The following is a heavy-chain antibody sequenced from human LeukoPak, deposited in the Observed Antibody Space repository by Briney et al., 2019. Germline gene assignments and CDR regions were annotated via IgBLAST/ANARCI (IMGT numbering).Heavy chain of an antibody. Sequence: GRSLRLSCAASGFTFDDYAMHWVRQAPGKGLEWVSGISWNSGSIGYADSVKGRFTISRDNAKNSLYLQMNSLRAEDTAVYYCAREPTTVKGYYYYGMDVWGQGTTVTVSS. CDR2: ISWNSGSI. D-gene: IGHD4-11*01. V-gene: IGHV3-9*01. J-gene: IGHJ6*02. CDR1: GFTFDDYA. CDR3: AREPTTVKGYYYYGMDV.